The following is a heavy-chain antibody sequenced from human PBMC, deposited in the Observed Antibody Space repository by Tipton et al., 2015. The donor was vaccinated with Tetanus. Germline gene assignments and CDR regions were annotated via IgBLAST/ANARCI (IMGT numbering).Heavy chain of an antibody. CDR3: ARDGPDGYNFEHNTQMGYYFDY. D-gene: IGHD5-24*01. Sequence: SLRLSCAASGFTFSSYSMNWVRQAPGKGLEWVSSISSSSSYIYYADSVKGRFTISRDNAKNSLYLQMNSLRAEDTAVYYCARDGPDGYNFEHNTQMGYYFDYWGQGTLVTVSS. J-gene: IGHJ4*02. V-gene: IGHV3-21*01. CDR1: GFTFSSYS. CDR2: ISSSSSYI.